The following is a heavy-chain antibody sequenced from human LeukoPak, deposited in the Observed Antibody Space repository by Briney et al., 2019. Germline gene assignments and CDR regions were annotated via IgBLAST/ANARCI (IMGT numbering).Heavy chain of an antibody. CDR1: GFTFSSYS. Sequence: GGSLRLSCAASGFTFSSYSMNWVRQARGKGLEGGSSISSSSSNIYYADSVKGRFTISRDNAKNSLYLQMSSLRAEDTAVYYCARDRAVGATPLRFDPWGQGTLVTVSS. D-gene: IGHD1-26*01. V-gene: IGHV3-21*01. J-gene: IGHJ5*02. CDR3: ARDRAVGATPLRFDP. CDR2: ISSSSSNI.